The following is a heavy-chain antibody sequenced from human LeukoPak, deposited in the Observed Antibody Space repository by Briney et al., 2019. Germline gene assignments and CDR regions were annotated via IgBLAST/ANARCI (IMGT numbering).Heavy chain of an antibody. D-gene: IGHD3-22*01. CDR1: GYTFTSYG. Sequence: GASVKVSCKASGYTFTSYGISWVRQAPGQGLEWMGWISAYNGNTNYAQKLQGRVTMTTDTSTSTAYMELRSLRSDDTAVYYCAREGHYYDSSGFYDAFDIWGRGTMVTVSS. CDR2: ISAYNGNT. V-gene: IGHV1-18*01. CDR3: AREGHYYDSSGFYDAFDI. J-gene: IGHJ3*02.